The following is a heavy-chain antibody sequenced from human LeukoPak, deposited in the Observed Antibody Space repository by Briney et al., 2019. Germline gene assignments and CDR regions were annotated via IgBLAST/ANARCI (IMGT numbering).Heavy chain of an antibody. CDR2: ISAYNGNT. Sequence: ASVKVSCKASGYTFTSYGISWVRQAPGQGLEWMGWISAYNGNTNYAQKLQGRVTMTTDTSTSTAYMELRSLRSDDTAVYYCARDFRPDIVVVVAARGYYYYGMDVWGKGATVTASS. D-gene: IGHD2-15*01. V-gene: IGHV1-18*04. CDR1: GYTFTSYG. J-gene: IGHJ6*04. CDR3: ARDFRPDIVVVVAARGYYYYGMDV.